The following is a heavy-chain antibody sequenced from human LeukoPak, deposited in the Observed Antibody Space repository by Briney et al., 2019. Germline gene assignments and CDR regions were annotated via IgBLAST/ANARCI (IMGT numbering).Heavy chain of an antibody. V-gene: IGHV4-4*07. CDR2: IYTSGST. Sequence: SETLSLTCTVSGGSISSHYWSWIRQPAGKGLEWIGRIYTSGSTNYNPSLKSRVTMSVDTSKNQFSLKLSSVTAADTAVYYCARDYYGSGTPYYMDVWGKGTTVTISS. D-gene: IGHD3-10*01. CDR1: GGSISSHY. J-gene: IGHJ6*03. CDR3: ARDYYGSGTPYYMDV.